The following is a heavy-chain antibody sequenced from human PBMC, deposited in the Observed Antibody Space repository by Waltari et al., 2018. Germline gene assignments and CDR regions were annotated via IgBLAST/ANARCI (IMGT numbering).Heavy chain of an antibody. V-gene: IGHV3-7*01. D-gene: IGHD2-2*01. CDR1: GFRLSDYW. Sequence: EVRLVDSGGGLVQPGGSLRLPCAASGFRLSDYWMSWVRQAPGKGLEWVATINEDGSETYYVDSVKGRFTISRDNAKNSMYLQMNSLRAEDAAVYYSATSSSWRFDYWGQGTLVTVSS. CDR3: ATSSSWRFDY. CDR2: INEDGSET. J-gene: IGHJ4*02.